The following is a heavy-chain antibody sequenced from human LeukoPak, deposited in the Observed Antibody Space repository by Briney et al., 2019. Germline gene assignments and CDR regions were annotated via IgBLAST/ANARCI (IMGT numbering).Heavy chain of an antibody. D-gene: IGHD2-21*02. V-gene: IGHV4-34*01. CDR2: INHSGST. Sequence: SETLSLTCAVYGGSFSGYYWSWIRQPPGKGLEWIGEINHSGSTNYNPSLKSRVTISVDTSKNQFSLKLSSVTAADTAVYYCARGGRDCCETQGKWEFDYWGQGTLVTVSS. CDR3: ARGGRDCCETQGKWEFDY. J-gene: IGHJ4*02. CDR1: GGSFSGYY.